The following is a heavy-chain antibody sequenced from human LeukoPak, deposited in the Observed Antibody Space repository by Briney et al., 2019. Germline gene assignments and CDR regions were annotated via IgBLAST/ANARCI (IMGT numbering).Heavy chain of an antibody. CDR3: ARANTVTTLDY. V-gene: IGHV4-31*03. CDR2: IYYSGST. J-gene: IGHJ4*02. D-gene: IGHD4-17*01. Sequence: PSETLSLTCTVSGGSISSGGYYWSWIRQHPGKGLEWIGYIYYSGSTYYNPSLKSRITISVDTSKNQFSLKLSSVTAADTAVYYCARANTVTTLDYWGQGTLATVSS. CDR1: GGSISSGGYY.